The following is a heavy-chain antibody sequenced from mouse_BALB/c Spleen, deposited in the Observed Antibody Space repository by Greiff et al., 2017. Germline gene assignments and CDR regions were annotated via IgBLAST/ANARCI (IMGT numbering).Heavy chain of an antibody. CDR3: ASYLSGLFAY. D-gene: IGHD5-1-1*01. V-gene: IGHV2-2*02. CDR1: GFSLTSYG. CDR2: IWSGGST. Sequence: VQRVESGPGLVQPSQSLSITCTVSGFSLTSYGVHWVRQSPGKGLEWLGVIWSGGSTDYNAAFISRLSISKDNSKSQVFFKMNSLQANDTAIYYCASYLSGLFAYWGQGTLVTVSA. J-gene: IGHJ3*01.